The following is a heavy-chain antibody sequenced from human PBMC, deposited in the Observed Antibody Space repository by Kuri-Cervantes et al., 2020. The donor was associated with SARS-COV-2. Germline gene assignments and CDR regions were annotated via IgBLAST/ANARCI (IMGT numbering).Heavy chain of an antibody. CDR3: ARVPSSSGFFDY. J-gene: IGHJ4*02. V-gene: IGHV3-21*01. CDR1: GFSFSSYG. Sequence: GGSLRLSCAASGFSFSSYGMSWVRQAPGKGLEWVSSISSSSSYIYYADSVKGRFTISRDNAKNSLYLQMNSLRAEDTAVYYCARVPSSSGFFDYWGQGTLVTVSS. CDR2: ISSSSSYI. D-gene: IGHD6-6*01.